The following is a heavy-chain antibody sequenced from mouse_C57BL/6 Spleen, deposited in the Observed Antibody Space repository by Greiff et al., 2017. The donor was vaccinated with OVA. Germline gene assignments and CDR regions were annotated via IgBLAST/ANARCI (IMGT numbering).Heavy chain of an antibody. V-gene: IGHV1-69*01. CDR1: GYTFTSYW. Sequence: QLQQPGAELVMPGASVKLSCKASGYTFTSYWMHWVKQRPGQGLEWIGEIDPSDSYTNYNQKFKGKSTLTVDKSSSTAYMQLSSLTSEDSAVYYCARTRNPSWFAYWGQGTLVTVSA. J-gene: IGHJ3*01. CDR2: IDPSDSYT. D-gene: IGHD2-1*01. CDR3: ARTRNPSWFAY.